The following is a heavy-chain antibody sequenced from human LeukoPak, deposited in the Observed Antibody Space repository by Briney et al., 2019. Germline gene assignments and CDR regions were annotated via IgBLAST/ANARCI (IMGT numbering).Heavy chain of an antibody. CDR2: VYYGGST. J-gene: IGHJ3*02. V-gene: IGHV4-59*01. D-gene: IGHD2-2*02. CDR1: AGSIRNYY. Sequence: SETLSLTCTVSAGSIRNYYWSWIRQPPGQGLEWIGYVYYGGSTDYNPSLQSRVTISVDIPKKHFALKLTSVTAADTAVYYCARGPLGFCTTSGCSTDAFDIWGQGTMVTVSS. CDR3: ARGPLGFCTTSGCSTDAFDI.